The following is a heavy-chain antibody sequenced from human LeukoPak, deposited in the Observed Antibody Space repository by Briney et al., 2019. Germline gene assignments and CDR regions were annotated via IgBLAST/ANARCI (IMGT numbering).Heavy chain of an antibody. CDR2: IYSGGST. J-gene: IGHJ4*02. Sequence: GGSLRLSCAASGVTFSSNYRSWVRQAPGEGLEWGSVIYSGGSTYYSDSVKGRFTISRDNSKNTPYLQMSSLRAEDTAVYYCARGMVRGPFPHDYSGQGTPVTVSS. CDR3: ARGMVRGPFPHDY. D-gene: IGHD3-10*01. V-gene: IGHV3-53*01. CDR1: GVTFSSNY.